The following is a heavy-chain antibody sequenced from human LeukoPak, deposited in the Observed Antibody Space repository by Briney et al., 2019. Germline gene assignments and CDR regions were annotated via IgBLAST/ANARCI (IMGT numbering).Heavy chain of an antibody. Sequence: GGSLRLSCAASGFTFSSYTMNWVRQARGKGLEWLSYITTSGSHIYHADSVKGRFTISRDNAKNSLYLQMNSLRDEDTAVYFCVRDIRYAFDVWGQGTVVTVSS. J-gene: IGHJ3*01. V-gene: IGHV3-48*02. CDR2: ITTSGSHI. CDR1: GFTFSSYT. CDR3: VRDIRYAFDV.